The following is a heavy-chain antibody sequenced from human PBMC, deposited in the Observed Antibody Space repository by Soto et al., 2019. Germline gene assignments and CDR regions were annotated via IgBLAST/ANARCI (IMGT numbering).Heavy chain of an antibody. D-gene: IGHD2-8*01. J-gene: IGHJ4*02. Sequence: QEQLVESGGGVVQPGRSLRLSCAASGFSFRTYAMHWVRQAPGKGLEWVAVISSDGRKEFYVDSVKGRFTISRDNSKNTLYLQMNSPRADATAIYYCARDNGGYWGQGTLVTVSS. CDR2: ISSDGRKE. CDR3: ARDNGGY. V-gene: IGHV3-30*04. CDR1: GFSFRTYA.